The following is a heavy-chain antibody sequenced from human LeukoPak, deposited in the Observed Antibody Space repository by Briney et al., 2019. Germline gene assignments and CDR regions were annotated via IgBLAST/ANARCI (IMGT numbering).Heavy chain of an antibody. J-gene: IGHJ4*02. D-gene: IGHD1-1*01. Sequence: AGGSLRLSCAASEFTFSSYVMAWVRQAPGKGLEWVANIKQDGSEKFYVDSVKGRFTISRDNAKNSVYLQLNSLRAEDTAVYYCARDLRKVEATRDYWGQGTLVTVSS. CDR1: EFTFSSYV. CDR2: IKQDGSEK. CDR3: ARDLRKVEATRDY. V-gene: IGHV3-7*01.